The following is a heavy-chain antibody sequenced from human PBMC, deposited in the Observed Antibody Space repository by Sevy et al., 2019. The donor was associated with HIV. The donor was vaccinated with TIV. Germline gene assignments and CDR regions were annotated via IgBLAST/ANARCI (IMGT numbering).Heavy chain of an antibody. Sequence: SETLSLTCAVSGYSMTSGYFWGWIRQSPGKGLEWIGSLYHSGTTYYSPSLKSRVTLSVETSKNQFSLKVSSVTAADTAVYFCARAGGNTDWGMDVWGQGTTVTVSS. CDR1: GYSMTSGYF. CDR2: LYHSGTT. J-gene: IGHJ6*02. V-gene: IGHV4-38-2*01. CDR3: ARAGGNTDWGMDV. D-gene: IGHD3-9*01.